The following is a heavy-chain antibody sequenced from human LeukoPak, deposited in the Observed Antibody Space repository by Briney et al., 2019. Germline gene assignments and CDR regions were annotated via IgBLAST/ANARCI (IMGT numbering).Heavy chain of an antibody. J-gene: IGHJ6*02. CDR1: GFTFSSYW. D-gene: IGHD5-18*01. Sequence: GGSLRLSCAASGFTFSSYWMHWVRQAPGKGLVWVSRINTDGSSTSYADSVKGRFTISRDNAKNTLYLQMNSLRAEDTAVYYCARDRSRIQLWFREYYYYGMDVWGQGTTVTVS. CDR2: INTDGSST. CDR3: ARDRSRIQLWFREYYYYGMDV. V-gene: IGHV3-74*01.